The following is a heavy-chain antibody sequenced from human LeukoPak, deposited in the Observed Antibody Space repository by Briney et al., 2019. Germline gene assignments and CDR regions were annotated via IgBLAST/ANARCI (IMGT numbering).Heavy chain of an antibody. CDR1: GFTFSTYW. D-gene: IGHD2-2*02. CDR2: IKQDGSEK. V-gene: IGHV3-7*03. CDR3: GKEVPGDIVYLDY. J-gene: IGHJ4*02. Sequence: GGSLRLSCAASGFTFSTYWMSWVRQAPGKELEWVANIKQDGSEKYYVDSVKGRFTISRDNAKNTLYLQMNSLRAEDTAVYYCGKEVPGDIVYLDYWGQGTLVTVSS.